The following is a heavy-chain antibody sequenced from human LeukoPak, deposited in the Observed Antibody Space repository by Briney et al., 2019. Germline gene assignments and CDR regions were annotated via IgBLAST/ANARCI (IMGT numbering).Heavy chain of an antibody. CDR2: INPSGGSR. D-gene: IGHD4-23*01. V-gene: IGHV1-46*01. Sequence: ASVKVSCKASGYTFTSYYMHWVRQAPGQGLEWMGIINPSGGSRSYAQKFQGRVTMTRDTSTSTAYMELRSLRSDDTAVYYCARAVGPFWAFDIWGQGTMVTVSS. CDR3: ARAVGPFWAFDI. J-gene: IGHJ3*02. CDR1: GYTFTSYY.